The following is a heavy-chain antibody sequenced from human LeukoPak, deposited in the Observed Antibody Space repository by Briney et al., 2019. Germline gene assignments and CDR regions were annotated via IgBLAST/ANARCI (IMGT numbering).Heavy chain of an antibody. Sequence: SPTLSLTCAVSGRSISSSSHYWGWIRQPPGKGLEWIGSVNYSGSTYYNPSLKSRVTISVDTSKNQFSLKLSSVTAADTAVYYCAKKGDTGNYDIWGQGAMVTVSS. V-gene: IGHV4-39*01. CDR3: AKKGDTGNYDI. CDR1: GRSISSSSHY. J-gene: IGHJ3*02. D-gene: IGHD1-26*01. CDR2: VNYSGST.